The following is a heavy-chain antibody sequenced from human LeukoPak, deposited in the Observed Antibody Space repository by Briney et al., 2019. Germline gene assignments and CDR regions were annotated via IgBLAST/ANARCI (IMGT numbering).Heavy chain of an antibody. CDR3: ARGVVAAAGRTFDF. D-gene: IGHD6-13*01. CDR2: IYYSGST. Sequence: SETLSLICTVSGDSISSSSHYWGWIRQPPGKGLEWIGNIYYSGSTYYNPSLKSRVTISVDTSKNQFSLKLSSVTAADTAVYYCARGVVAAAGRTFDFWGQGTLVTVSS. CDR1: GDSISSSSHY. J-gene: IGHJ4*02. V-gene: IGHV4-39*07.